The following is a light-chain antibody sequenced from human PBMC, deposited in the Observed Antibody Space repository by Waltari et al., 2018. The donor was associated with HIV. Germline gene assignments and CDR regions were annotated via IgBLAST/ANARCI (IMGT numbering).Light chain of an antibody. CDR2: EVI. CDR3: SSYAGGNTWV. J-gene: IGLJ3*02. Sequence: QSALAQPPSASGSPGQSAIISCTATSSDVGCHDYVSCSQPSPGKAPKFLIDEVIRRPSGVADRFNGSKSGNTAFLTVSGLQVEDEADYYCSSYAGGNTWVFGGGTKMTVL. CDR1: SSDVGCHDY. V-gene: IGLV2-8*01.